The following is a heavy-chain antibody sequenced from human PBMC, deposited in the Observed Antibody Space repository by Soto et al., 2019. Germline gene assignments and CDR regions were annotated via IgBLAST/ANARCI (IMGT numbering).Heavy chain of an antibody. CDR2: IDPGDSDT. CDR3: ARRQDYGDYADAFDI. V-gene: IGHV5-51*01. CDR1: GYSFTSYW. Sequence: PGESLKISCKGSGYSFTSYWISWVRQMPGKGLEWMGRIDPGDSDTRYSPSFQGQVTISADESISTAYLQWSSLKASDTAMYYCARRQDYGDYADAFDIWGQGTMVTVSS. D-gene: IGHD4-17*01. J-gene: IGHJ3*02.